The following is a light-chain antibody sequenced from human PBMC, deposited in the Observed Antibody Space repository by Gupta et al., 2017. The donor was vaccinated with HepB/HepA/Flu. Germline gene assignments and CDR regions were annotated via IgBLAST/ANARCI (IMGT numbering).Light chain of an antibody. CDR2: GGS. CDR1: QSISSN. Sequence: EIVMTQSPATLSVSPGERATLSCRASQSISSNLAWYQQKPGQAPRLLMYGGSTRATGIPARFGGSGSGTEFTLTISSLQPEDFAVYYCHQDNSLLWTFGQGSKVEIK. CDR3: HQDNSLLWT. J-gene: IGKJ1*01. V-gene: IGKV3-15*01.